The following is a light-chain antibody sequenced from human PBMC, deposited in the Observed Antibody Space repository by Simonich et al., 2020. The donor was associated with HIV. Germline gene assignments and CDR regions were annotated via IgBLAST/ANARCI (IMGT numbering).Light chain of an antibody. CDR1: QSVFSSY. CDR2: DAS. CDR3: LQYNGFFLYT. Sequence: EIVLTQSPGTLSLSPGERATLSCRASQSVFSSYLAWYQQKPGLAPRLLIYDASSRATGIPDRFSGSGSGTDFTLTISSLQPDDFATYYCLQYNGFFLYTFGQGTKLESK. V-gene: IGKV3D-20*01. J-gene: IGKJ2*01.